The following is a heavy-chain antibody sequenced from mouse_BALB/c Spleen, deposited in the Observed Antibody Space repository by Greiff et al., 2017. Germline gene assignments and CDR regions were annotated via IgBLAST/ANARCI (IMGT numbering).Heavy chain of an antibody. CDR2: ISSGSSTI. J-gene: IGHJ4*01. Sequence: EVKLQESGGGLVQPGGSRKLSCAASGFTFSSFGMHWVRQAPEKGLEWVAYISSGSSTIYYADTVKGQFTISRDNPKNTLFLQMTSLRSEDTAMYYCARGYYYAMDYWGQGTSVTVSS. CDR3: ARGYYYAMDY. CDR1: GFTFSSFG. V-gene: IGHV5-17*02.